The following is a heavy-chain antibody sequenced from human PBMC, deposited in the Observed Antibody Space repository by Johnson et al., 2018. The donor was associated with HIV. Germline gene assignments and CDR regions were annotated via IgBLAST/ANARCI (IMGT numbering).Heavy chain of an antibody. V-gene: IGHV3-30-3*01. CDR1: GFTFRSYA. CDR2: ISYDGSHK. Sequence: VQLVESGGGVVQPGRSLRLSCAASGFTFRSYAMHWVRQAPGKGLEWVALISYDGSHKFYADAVKGRFTISRDHSKNTLYLQMNILRAEDTAVYYCARDRLFLWFGDSPLDAFDIWGQGTMVTVSS. D-gene: IGHD3-10*01. J-gene: IGHJ3*02. CDR3: ARDRLFLWFGDSPLDAFDI.